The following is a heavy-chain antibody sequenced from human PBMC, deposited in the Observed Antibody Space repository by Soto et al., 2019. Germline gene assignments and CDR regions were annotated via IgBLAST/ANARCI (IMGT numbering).Heavy chain of an antibody. CDR2: ISWDGGST. Sequence: GGSLRLSCAASGFTFDDYTMHWVRQAPGKGLEWVSLISWDGGSTYYADSVKGRFTISRDNSKNSLYLQMNSLRTEDTALYYCAKDIRGPAVAGTGGFDPWGQGTLVTVSS. D-gene: IGHD6-19*01. CDR1: GFTFDDYT. V-gene: IGHV3-43*01. J-gene: IGHJ5*02. CDR3: AKDIRGPAVAGTGGFDP.